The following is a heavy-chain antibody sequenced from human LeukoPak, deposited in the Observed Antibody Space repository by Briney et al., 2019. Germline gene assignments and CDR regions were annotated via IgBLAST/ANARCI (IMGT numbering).Heavy chain of an antibody. J-gene: IGHJ3*02. CDR1: GGSISSYY. D-gene: IGHD1-26*01. Sequence: SETLSLTCTVSGGSISSYYWSWVRQPPGKGLEWIGFIYYSGSTNYNPSLKSRVAISVDRSKNQFSLKLSSVTAADTAVYYCARDRVGGAPAAFDIWGQGTMVTASS. CDR3: ARDRVGGAPAAFDI. V-gene: IGHV4-59*13. CDR2: IYYSGST.